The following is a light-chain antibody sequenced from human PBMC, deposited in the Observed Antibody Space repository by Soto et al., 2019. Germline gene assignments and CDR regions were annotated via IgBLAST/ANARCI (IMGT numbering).Light chain of an antibody. CDR2: EVS. Sequence: QSALTQPPSAAGSPGQSVTISCTGTSSDFGGYNYVSWYQQHPGKAPKLMIYEVSKRPSGVPDRFSGSKSGNTASLTVSGLQAEDEADYYCSSYAGSNTNYGFGTGTKLTF. J-gene: IGLJ1*01. V-gene: IGLV2-8*01. CDR3: SSYAGSNTNYG. CDR1: SSDFGGYNY.